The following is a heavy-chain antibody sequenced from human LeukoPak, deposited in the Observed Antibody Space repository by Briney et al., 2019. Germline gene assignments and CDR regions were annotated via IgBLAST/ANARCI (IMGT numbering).Heavy chain of an antibody. CDR3: ARGPITTRSHFDY. V-gene: IGHV1-69*13. J-gene: IGHJ4*02. D-gene: IGHD3-22*01. CDR2: IIPIFATA. CDR1: GYTFTSYG. Sequence: SVKVSCKASGYTFTSYGISWVRQAPGQGLEWMGGIIPIFATANYAQKFQGRVTITADESTSTAYMELSSLRSEDTAVYYCARGPITTRSHFDYWGQGTLVTVSS.